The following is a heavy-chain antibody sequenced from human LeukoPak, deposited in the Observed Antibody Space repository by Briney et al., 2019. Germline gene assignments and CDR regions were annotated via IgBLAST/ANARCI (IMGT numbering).Heavy chain of an antibody. Sequence: GGSLRLSCAASGFTFSSYSMNWVRQAPGKGLEWVSSINSSSSYIYYADSVKGRFTISRDNAKNSLYLQMNSLSAEDTAVYHCARDLRIRFLEWLSARGFDFWGQGTLVTVSS. D-gene: IGHD3-3*01. V-gene: IGHV3-21*01. CDR1: GFTFSSYS. CDR2: INSSSSYI. CDR3: ARDLRIRFLEWLSARGFDF. J-gene: IGHJ4*02.